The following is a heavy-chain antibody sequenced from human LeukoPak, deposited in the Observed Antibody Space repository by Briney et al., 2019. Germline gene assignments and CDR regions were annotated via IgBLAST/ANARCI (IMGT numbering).Heavy chain of an antibody. V-gene: IGHV4-61*01. CDR3: ARDPSGYFNY. Sequence: PSETLSLTCNVSGGSVSSGSYYWSWIRQPPGKGLEWIGYVYNSGSTNYNAALKSRVTISAGTSKNQFSLKLGSVTTADTAKYYCARDPSGYFNYWGQGILVTVSS. D-gene: IGHD3-22*01. CDR1: GGSVSSGSYY. J-gene: IGHJ4*02. CDR2: VYNSGST.